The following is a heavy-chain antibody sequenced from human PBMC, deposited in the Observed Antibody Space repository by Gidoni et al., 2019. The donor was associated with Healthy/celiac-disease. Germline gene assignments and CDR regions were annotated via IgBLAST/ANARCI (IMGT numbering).Heavy chain of an antibody. CDR2: INPNSGGT. CDR1: GYTFTGYY. V-gene: IGHV1-2*06. CDR3: ARGIGYYDFWSGYYTFFDY. Sequence: QVQLVQSGAAVKKPGASVKVSCKASGYTFTGYYMHWVRQAPGPGLEWMGRINPNSGGTNYAQKFQGRVTMTRDTSISTAYMELSRLRSDDTAVYYCARGIGYYDFWSGYYTFFDYWGQGTLVTVSS. D-gene: IGHD3-3*01. J-gene: IGHJ4*02.